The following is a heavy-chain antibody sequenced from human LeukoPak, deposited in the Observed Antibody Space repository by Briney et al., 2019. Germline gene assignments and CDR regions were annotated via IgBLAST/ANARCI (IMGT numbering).Heavy chain of an antibody. CDR2: FYNSGST. CDR3: ARGPPPHAAAVAFDY. J-gene: IGHJ4*02. D-gene: IGHD6-13*01. CDR1: AGSIMSYY. Sequence: SETLSLTCTISAGSIMSYYWSWIRQPPGQGLEWIGYFYNSGSTKYNPSLKSRVTISLDTPKKQLSLRLSSVTAADTAVYYCARGPPPHAAAVAFDYWGQGTLVTVSS. V-gene: IGHV4-59*01.